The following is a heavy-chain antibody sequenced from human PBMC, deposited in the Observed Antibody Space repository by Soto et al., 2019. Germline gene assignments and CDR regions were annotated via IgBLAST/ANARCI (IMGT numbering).Heavy chain of an antibody. CDR3: ARDLSSGWEFDYYGMDV. V-gene: IGHV3-33*01. J-gene: IGHJ6*02. CDR1: GFTFSSYG. CDR2: IWYDGSNK. D-gene: IGHD6-19*01. Sequence: GGSLRLSCAASGFTFSSYGMHWVRQAPGKGLEWVAVIWYDGSNKYYADSVKGRFTISRDNSKNTLYLQMNSLRAEDTAVYYCARDLSSGWEFDYYGMDVWGQGTTVTVSS.